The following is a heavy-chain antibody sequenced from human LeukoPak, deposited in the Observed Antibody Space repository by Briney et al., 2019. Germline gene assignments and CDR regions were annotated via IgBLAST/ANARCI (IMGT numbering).Heavy chain of an antibody. CDR3: ARDGMSDYDYFDY. Sequence: PGGSLRLSCAASGFTFSDYYMSWIRQAPGKGLEWVSYISSSSFTNHADSVKGRFTISRDNAKNSLYLHMNSLRAEDTAVYYCARDGMSDYDYFDYWGQGTLVTVSS. CDR2: ISSSSFT. CDR1: GFTFSDYY. V-gene: IGHV3-11*05. D-gene: IGHD5-12*01. J-gene: IGHJ4*02.